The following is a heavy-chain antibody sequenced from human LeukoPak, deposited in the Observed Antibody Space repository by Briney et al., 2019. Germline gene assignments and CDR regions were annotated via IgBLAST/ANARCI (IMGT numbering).Heavy chain of an antibody. D-gene: IGHD3-16*02. Sequence: GGSLGLSCAGFGFTFSNYGMNWVRQAPGKGLEWVSGISGSGGSTYYADSVKGRFTISRDNSKNTLYLQMNSLRAEDTAVYYCAKARYIWGSYRRTPIDYWGQGTLVTVSS. CDR1: GFTFSNYG. CDR2: ISGSGGST. J-gene: IGHJ4*02. CDR3: AKARYIWGSYRRTPIDY. V-gene: IGHV3-23*01.